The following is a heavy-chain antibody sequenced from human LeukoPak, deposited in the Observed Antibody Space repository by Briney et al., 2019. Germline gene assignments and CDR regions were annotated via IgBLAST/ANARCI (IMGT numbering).Heavy chain of an antibody. J-gene: IGHJ6*02. D-gene: IGHD1-26*01. CDR2: ISAYNGNT. V-gene: IGHV1-18*01. Sequence: SVQVSCKASGYTFTNYGISWVRQAPAQGLEWMGWISAYNGNTKYAQKFQSRVTMTTDTSTNTVNMELRSLRSDDTAVFYCARSGRHNYYYYGMDVWGQGTTVIVSS. CDR1: GYTFTNYG. CDR3: ARSGRHNYYYYGMDV.